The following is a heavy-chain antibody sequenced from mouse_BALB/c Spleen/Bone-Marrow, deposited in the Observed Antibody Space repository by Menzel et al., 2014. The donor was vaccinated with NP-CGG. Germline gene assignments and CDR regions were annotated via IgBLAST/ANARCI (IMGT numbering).Heavy chain of an antibody. D-gene: IGHD4-1*01. CDR2: IWAGGST. Sequence: VQLVESGPGLVAPSQRLSIPCTVSGFSLTNYGVHWVRRPPGKGLEWLGVIWAGGSTNYNSALMSRLSISKDNSKSQVFLKMNSLQTEDTAMYYCARDKWDGAYWGQGTLVTVTA. V-gene: IGHV2-9*02. J-gene: IGHJ3*01. CDR3: ARDKWDGAY. CDR1: GFSLTNYG.